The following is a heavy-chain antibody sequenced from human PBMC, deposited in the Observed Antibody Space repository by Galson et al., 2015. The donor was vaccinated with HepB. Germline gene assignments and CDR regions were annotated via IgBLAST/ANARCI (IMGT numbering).Heavy chain of an antibody. CDR3: AKEGKLLWFGELSNYWYFDL. J-gene: IGHJ2*01. V-gene: IGHV3-23*01. D-gene: IGHD3-10*01. Sequence: SLRLSCAASGFTFSSYSMNWVRQAPGKGLEWVSAISGSGGSTYYADSVKGRFTISRDNSKNTLYLQMNSLRAEDTAVYYCAKEGKLLWFGELSNYWYFDLWGRGTLVTVSS. CDR1: GFTFSSYS. CDR2: ISGSGGST.